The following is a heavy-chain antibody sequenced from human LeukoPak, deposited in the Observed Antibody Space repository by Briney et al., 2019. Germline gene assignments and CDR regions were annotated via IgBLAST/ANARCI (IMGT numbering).Heavy chain of an antibody. D-gene: IGHD3-22*01. J-gene: IGHJ4*02. CDR1: GYSFTSYW. CDR2: IDPSDSYT. V-gene: IGHV5-10-1*01. Sequence: GESLKISCKDSGYSFTSYWISWVRQMPGKGLEWMGRIDPSDSYTKYSPSLQGHVTISADKSISTAYLQWSSLKASDTAMYYCARSYYYDSRGDYWGQETPVTVSP. CDR3: ARSYYYDSRGDY.